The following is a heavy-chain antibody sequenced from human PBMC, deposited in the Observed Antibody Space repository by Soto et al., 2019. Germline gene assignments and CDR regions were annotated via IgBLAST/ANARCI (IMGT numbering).Heavy chain of an antibody. Sequence: RASVKVSCKASGGTFSSYAISWVRQAPGQGLEWMGGIIPIFGTANYAQKFQGRVTITADESTSTAYMELSSLRSEDTAVYYCASTVSRVVTAILFDYWGQGTLVTVSS. CDR1: GGTFSSYA. CDR2: IIPIFGTA. D-gene: IGHD2-21*02. V-gene: IGHV1-69*13. J-gene: IGHJ4*02. CDR3: ASTVSRVVTAILFDY.